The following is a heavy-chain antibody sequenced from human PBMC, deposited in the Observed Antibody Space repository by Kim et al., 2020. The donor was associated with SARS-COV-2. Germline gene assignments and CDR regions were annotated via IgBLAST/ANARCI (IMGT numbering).Heavy chain of an antibody. CDR3: ARGESYDILTGYFALLDY. Sequence: SVKVSCKASGGTFSSYAISWVRQAPGQGLEWMGGLIPIFGPANYAQKFQGRVTITADGSTSTAYMELGSLSSEDPAVYYCARGESYDILTGYFALLDYWGQGTLVTVSS. V-gene: IGHV1-69*13. J-gene: IGHJ4*02. CDR1: GGTFSSYA. D-gene: IGHD3-9*01. CDR2: LIPIFGPA.